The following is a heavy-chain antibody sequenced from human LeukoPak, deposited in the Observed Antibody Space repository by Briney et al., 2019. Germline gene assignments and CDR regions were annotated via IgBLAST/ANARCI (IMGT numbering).Heavy chain of an antibody. D-gene: IGHD5-12*01. CDR2: IHQHGSKE. CDR1: GFNFRAYW. J-gene: IGHJ3*02. CDR3: ARINSGLKWGDALDI. V-gene: IGHV3-7*03. Sequence: GGSLRLSCTTSGFNFRAYWMGWARQAPGKGLEWAANIHQHGSKENYVDSVKGRFTISRGNAKNSVFLQMNSLRAEDTALYYCARINSGLKWGDALDIWGQGTKVTVSS.